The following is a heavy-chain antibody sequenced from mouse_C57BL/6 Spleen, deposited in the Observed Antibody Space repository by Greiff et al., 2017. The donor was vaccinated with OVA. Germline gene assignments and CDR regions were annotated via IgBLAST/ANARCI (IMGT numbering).Heavy chain of an antibody. CDR2: ISNGGGST. J-gene: IGHJ4*01. CDR1: GFTFSDYY. D-gene: IGHD2-4*01. CDR3: ARHYDYPYYYAMDY. V-gene: IGHV5-12*01. Sequence: EVMLVESGGGLVQPGGSLKLSCAASGFTFSDYYMYWVRQTPEKRLEWVAYISNGGGSTYYPDTVKGRFTISRDNAKNTLYLQMSRLKSEDTAMYYCARHYDYPYYYAMDYWGQGTSVTVSS.